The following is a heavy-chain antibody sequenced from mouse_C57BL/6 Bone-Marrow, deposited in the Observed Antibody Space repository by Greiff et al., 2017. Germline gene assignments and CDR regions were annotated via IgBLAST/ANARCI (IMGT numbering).Heavy chain of an antibody. Sequence: VQLQQSGPELVKPGASVKISCKASGYAFSSSWMNWVKQRPGKGLEWIGRIYPGDGDTNYNGKFKGKATLTADKSSSTAYMQLSSLTSEDSAVYFCARPAGYDYDGFAYWGQGTLVTVSA. D-gene: IGHD2-4*01. V-gene: IGHV1-82*01. J-gene: IGHJ3*01. CDR1: GYAFSSSW. CDR2: IYPGDGDT. CDR3: ARPAGYDYDGFAY.